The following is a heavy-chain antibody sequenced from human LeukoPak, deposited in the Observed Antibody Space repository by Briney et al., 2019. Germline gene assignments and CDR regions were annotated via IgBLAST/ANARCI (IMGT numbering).Heavy chain of an antibody. D-gene: IGHD6-13*01. V-gene: IGHV3-30*02. CDR1: GFTFSSYG. CDR3: AKPPARGSSWYYYYYYMDV. J-gene: IGHJ6*03. CDR2: IRYDGSNK. Sequence: GGSLRLSCAASGFTFSSYGMHWVRQAPGKGLEWAAFIRYDGSNKYYADSVKGRFTISRDNSKNTLYLQMNSLRAEDTAVYYCAKPPARGSSWYYYYYYMDVWGKGTTVTISS.